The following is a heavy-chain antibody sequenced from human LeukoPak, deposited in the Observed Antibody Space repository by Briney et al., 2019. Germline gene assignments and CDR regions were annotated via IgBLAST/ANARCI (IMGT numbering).Heavy chain of an antibody. J-gene: IGHJ4*02. CDR3: ARQGTWIQLGHFDY. V-gene: IGHV4-39*01. CDR2: LSHSGST. Sequence: SETLSVTCTVSGGSIGSYYWGWLRQPPGKGLEWIGSLSHSGSTFYNPSLKSRVAMSVDTSKNHFSLKMSSVTAADAAMYFCARQGTWIQLGHFDYWGQGILITVSS. CDR1: GGSIGSYY. D-gene: IGHD5-24*01.